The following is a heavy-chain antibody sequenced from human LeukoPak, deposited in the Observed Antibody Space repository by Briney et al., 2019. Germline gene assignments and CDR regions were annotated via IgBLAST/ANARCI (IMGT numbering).Heavy chain of an antibody. CDR3: TTLLGGNSWTRDY. V-gene: IGHV3-73*01. CDR1: GFTFSGSA. J-gene: IGHJ4*02. Sequence: GGSLRLSCAASGFTFSGSAMHWVRQASGKGLEWVGRIRSKANSYATAYAASVKGRFTISRDDSKNTAYLQMNSLKTEDTAVYYCTTLLGGNSWTRDYWGQGTLVTVSS. CDR2: IRSKANSYAT. D-gene: IGHD6-13*01.